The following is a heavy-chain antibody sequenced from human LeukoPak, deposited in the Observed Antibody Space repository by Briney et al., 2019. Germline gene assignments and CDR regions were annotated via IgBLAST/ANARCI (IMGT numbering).Heavy chain of an antibody. J-gene: IGHJ4*02. CDR1: GYTFTSYG. D-gene: IGHD3-22*01. Sequence: ASVKVSCKASGYTFTSYGISWVRQAPGQGLEWMGWISAYNGNTKYAQKLQGRVTMTTDTSTSTAYMELRSLRSDDTAVYYCARGGDYYDSSGYYQYYFDYWGQGTLVTVSS. V-gene: IGHV1-18*01. CDR3: ARGGDYYDSSGYYQYYFDY. CDR2: ISAYNGNT.